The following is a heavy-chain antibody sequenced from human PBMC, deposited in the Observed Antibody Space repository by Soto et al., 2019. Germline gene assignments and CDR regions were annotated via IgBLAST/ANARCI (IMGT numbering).Heavy chain of an antibody. CDR2: IYYSGST. D-gene: IGHD3-22*01. CDR3: ARFYYDSSGYYYDY. V-gene: IGHV4-61*01. CDR1: GGSVSSGSYY. J-gene: IGHJ4*02. Sequence: SETLSLTCTVSGGSVSSGSYYWSWIRQPPGKGLEWIGYIYYSGSTNYKPSLKSRVTISVDTSKNQFSLKLSSVTAADTAVYYCARFYYDSSGYYYDYWGQGTLVTVSS.